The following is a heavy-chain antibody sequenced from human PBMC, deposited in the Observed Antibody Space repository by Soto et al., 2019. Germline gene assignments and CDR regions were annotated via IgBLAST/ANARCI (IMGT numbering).Heavy chain of an antibody. CDR1: GLTFTSSS. V-gene: IGHV3-30-3*01. D-gene: IGHD4-17*01. CDR2: ISENGDRQ. J-gene: IGHJ4*02. CDR3: ARRLATTVSALGY. Sequence: QVQLVQSGGGVVRAGNSLRLSCTASGLTFTSSSFHWVRQAPGKGLEWVAVISENGDRQYSTESVRGRFLISRDSSKNTVYLQMNSLRPEDTGVYFCARRLATTVSALGYWGQGALVTVSS.